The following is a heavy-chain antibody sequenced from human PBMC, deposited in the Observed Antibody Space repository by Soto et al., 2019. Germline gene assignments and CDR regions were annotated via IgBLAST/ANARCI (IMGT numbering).Heavy chain of an antibody. J-gene: IGHJ6*02. Sequence: ASVKVSCKASGYTFTGYYMHWVRQAPGQGLEWMGWINPNSGGTNYAQKFQGWVTMTRDTSISTAYMELSSLRSEDTAVYYCARSLGAVAASYYYYGMDVWGQGTTVTVSS. D-gene: IGHD6-19*01. CDR2: INPNSGGT. V-gene: IGHV1-2*04. CDR3: ARSLGAVAASYYYYGMDV. CDR1: GYTFTGYY.